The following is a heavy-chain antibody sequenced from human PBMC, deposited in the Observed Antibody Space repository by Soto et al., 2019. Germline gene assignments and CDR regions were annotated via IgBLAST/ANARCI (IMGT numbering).Heavy chain of an antibody. D-gene: IGHD7-27*01. CDR3: ARPWGHYHYYYYMDV. CDR1: GFTFSSYS. CDR2: ISSSSSYI. V-gene: IGHV3-21*01. J-gene: IGHJ6*03. Sequence: EVQLVESGGGLVKPGGSLRLSCAASGFTFSSYSMNWVRQAPGKGLEWVSSISSSSSYIYYADSVKGRFTISRDNAKNSLYLQMNSLRAEDTAVYYCARPWGHYHYYYYMDVWGKGTTVTVSS.